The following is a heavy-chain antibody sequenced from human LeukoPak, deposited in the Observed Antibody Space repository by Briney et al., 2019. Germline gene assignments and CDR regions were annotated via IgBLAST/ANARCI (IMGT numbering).Heavy chain of an antibody. CDR3: ARAMSIAARLQTIFDY. CDR2: IYYSGST. V-gene: IGHV4-59*08. CDR1: GGYISSYY. J-gene: IGHJ4*02. Sequence: SETLSLTCTVSGGYISSYYWSWIRQPPGKGLEWIGYIYYSGSTNYNPSLKSRVTISVDTSKNQFSLNLTPVTAADTAVYYCARAMSIAARLQTIFDYWGQGTLVTVSS. D-gene: IGHD6-6*01.